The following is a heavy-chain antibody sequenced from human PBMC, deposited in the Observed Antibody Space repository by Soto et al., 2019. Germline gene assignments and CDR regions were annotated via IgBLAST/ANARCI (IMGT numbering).Heavy chain of an antibody. CDR1: GFTFRSYA. Sequence: GGSLRLSCAVSGFTFRSYAMSWVRQAPGKGLEWVSAISGSGGSTYYADSVKGRFTISRDNSKNTLYLQMNSLRAEDTAVYYCAKGSDYGEEWFDPWGQGTLVTVSS. CDR2: ISGSGGST. CDR3: AKGSDYGEEWFDP. J-gene: IGHJ5*02. V-gene: IGHV3-23*01. D-gene: IGHD4-17*01.